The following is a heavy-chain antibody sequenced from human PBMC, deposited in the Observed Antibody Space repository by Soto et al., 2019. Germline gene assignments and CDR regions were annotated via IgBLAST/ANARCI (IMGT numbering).Heavy chain of an antibody. CDR2: IYTSGST. Sequence: SETLSLTCTVSGGSISSYYWSWIRQPAGKGLEWIGRIYTSGSTNYNPSLKSRVTMSVDTSKNQFSLKLSSVTAADTAVYYCARGYYDLWSGYYPDGGDYFQHWGPGTLVTVSS. J-gene: IGHJ1*01. CDR1: GGSISSYY. CDR3: ARGYYDLWSGYYPDGGDYFQH. D-gene: IGHD3-3*01. V-gene: IGHV4-4*07.